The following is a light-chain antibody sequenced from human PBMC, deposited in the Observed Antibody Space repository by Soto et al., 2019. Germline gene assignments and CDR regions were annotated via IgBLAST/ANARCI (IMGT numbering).Light chain of an antibody. CDR1: QSISSY. V-gene: IGKV1-39*01. Sequence: DIQMTQSPSSLSASVGDRVTITCRASQSISSYLNWYQQKPGKAPKLLIYAASSLQSGVPSRFRGSGSGKVFTLTISSLKPEDFATYYCQQSYSTSWTFGQGTKVDIK. J-gene: IGKJ1*01. CDR3: QQSYSTSWT. CDR2: AAS.